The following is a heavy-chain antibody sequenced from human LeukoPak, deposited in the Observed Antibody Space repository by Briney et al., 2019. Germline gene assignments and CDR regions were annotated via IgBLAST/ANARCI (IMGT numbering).Heavy chain of an antibody. Sequence: SETLSPTCTVSGCFISSGSYYWSWIRQPAGKGLEWIGRTYTSGSTNYNPSLKSRVTISVDTSKNQFSLKLSSVTAADTAVYYCARLDYWGQGTLVTVSS. V-gene: IGHV4-61*02. CDR2: TYTSGST. CDR1: GCFISSGSYY. J-gene: IGHJ4*02. CDR3: ARLDY.